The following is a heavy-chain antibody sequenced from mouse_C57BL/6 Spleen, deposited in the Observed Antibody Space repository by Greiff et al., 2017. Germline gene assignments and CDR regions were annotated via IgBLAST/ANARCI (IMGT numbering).Heavy chain of an antibody. D-gene: IGHD1-1*01. CDR1: GYTFTSYW. CDR2: INPGNGGT. J-gene: IGHJ3*01. V-gene: IGHV1-53*01. CDR3: ARSPVVEEAWFAY. Sequence: QVQLQQPGTELVKPGASVKLSCKASGYTFTSYWMHWVKQRPGQGLEWIGNINPGNGGTNYNEKFKSKATLTVDKSSSTAYMQLSSLTSEDAAVYYCARSPVVEEAWFAYWGQGTLVTVSA.